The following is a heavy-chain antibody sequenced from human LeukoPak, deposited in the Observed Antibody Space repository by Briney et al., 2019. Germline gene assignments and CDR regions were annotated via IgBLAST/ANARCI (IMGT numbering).Heavy chain of an antibody. V-gene: IGHV3-43D*04. D-gene: IGHD1-14*01. J-gene: IGHJ4*02. CDR2: ISWDGGST. CDR3: AKDSGTIMGYYFDY. CDR1: GFTFDDYA. Sequence: GGSLRLSCAPSGFTFDDYAMHWVRQAPGKGLEWVSLISWDGGSTYYADSVKGRFTISRDNSKNSLYLQMNSLRAEDTALYYCAKDSGTIMGYYFDYWGQGTLVTVSS.